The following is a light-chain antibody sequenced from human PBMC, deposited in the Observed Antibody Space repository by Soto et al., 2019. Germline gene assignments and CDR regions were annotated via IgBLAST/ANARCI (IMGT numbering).Light chain of an antibody. V-gene: IGKV1-5*01. J-gene: IGKJ1*01. CDR2: GAS. CDR3: QHHNSYSQT. Sequence: DIQLTQCPPTLSASVGDRVTITCRASQSIRYYLAWYQQMPGKAPKLLIYGASSLQSGVPSRFSGSGSGTEFTLTISSLQPDDFATYFCQHHNSYSQTFGQGTKVEIK. CDR1: QSIRYY.